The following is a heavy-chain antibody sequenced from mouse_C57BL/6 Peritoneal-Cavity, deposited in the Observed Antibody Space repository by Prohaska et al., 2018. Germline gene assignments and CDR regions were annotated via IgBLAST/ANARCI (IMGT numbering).Heavy chain of an antibody. D-gene: IGHD1-1*01. CDR2: IRPETSTT. J-gene: IGHJ1*03. CDR3: AGAVVPYWYFDV. V-gene: IGHV4-1*01. CDR1: GIDFSRYW. Sequence: EVKLLQSGGGLVQPGGSLKLSCAASGIDFSRYWMSWVRRAAGKGLGWMGEIRPETSTTKYGPSVQYKCSSARYDVKNTLYLNVSEVRPEDTALEYTAGAVVPYWYFDVWGTGTTVTVSS.